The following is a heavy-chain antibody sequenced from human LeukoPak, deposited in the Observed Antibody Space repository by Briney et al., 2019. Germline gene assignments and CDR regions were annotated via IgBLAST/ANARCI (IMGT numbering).Heavy chain of an antibody. Sequence: GESLKISCKGSGYSFTSYWIAWVRQAPGQGLEWMGWINPNSGGTNYAQKFQGRVTMTRDTSISTAYMELSRLRSDDTAVYYCARPRYCTNGVCYPIFDYWGQGTLVTVSS. CDR3: ARPRYCTNGVCYPIFDY. D-gene: IGHD2-8*01. V-gene: IGHV1-2*02. CDR1: GYSFTSYW. CDR2: INPNSGGT. J-gene: IGHJ4*02.